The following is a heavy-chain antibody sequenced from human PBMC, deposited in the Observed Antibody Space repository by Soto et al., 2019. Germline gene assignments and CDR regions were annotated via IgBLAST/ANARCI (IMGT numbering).Heavy chain of an antibody. D-gene: IGHD5-12*01. Sequence: GGSLRLSCAASGFTFSGSAMHWVRQASGKGLEWVGRIRSKANSYATAYAASVKGRFTISRDDSKNTAYLQMNSLKTEDTAVYYCTRHKGVDGRGYYYYGMDVWGQGTTVTVSS. CDR1: GFTFSGSA. J-gene: IGHJ6*02. V-gene: IGHV3-73*01. CDR3: TRHKGVDGRGYYYYGMDV. CDR2: IRSKANSYAT.